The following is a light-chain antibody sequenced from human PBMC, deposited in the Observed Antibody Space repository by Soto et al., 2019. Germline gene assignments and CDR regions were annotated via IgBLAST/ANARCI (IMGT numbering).Light chain of an antibody. CDR2: AAS. V-gene: IGKV3-20*01. CDR1: QSVSNNY. J-gene: IGKJ1*01. Sequence: EIVLTQSPGTLSLSPGERATLSCRASQSVSNNYLAWYQQKPGQAPRLLIYAASGRATGIPDRFSGSGSGTDFILTISRLEPEDFVVYYCQQYGSSPRTFGQGTKVEIK. CDR3: QQYGSSPRT.